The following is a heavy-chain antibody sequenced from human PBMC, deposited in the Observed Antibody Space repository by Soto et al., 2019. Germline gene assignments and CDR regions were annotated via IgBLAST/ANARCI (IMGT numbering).Heavy chain of an antibody. D-gene: IGHD1-26*01. J-gene: IGHJ4*02. Sequence: PGGSLRLSCAASGFTFSSYGMHWVRQAPGKGLEWVAVISYDGSNIDYADSVKGRFTISRDNAKNSLYLQMNSLRAEDTALYYCAKDMTVGATRGPFDYWGQGTLVTVSS. CDR1: GFTFSSYG. CDR2: ISYDGSNI. CDR3: AKDMTVGATRGPFDY. V-gene: IGHV3-30*18.